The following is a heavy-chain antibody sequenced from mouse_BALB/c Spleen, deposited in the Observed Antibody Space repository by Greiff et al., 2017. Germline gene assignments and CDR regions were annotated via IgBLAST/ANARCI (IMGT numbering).Heavy chain of an antibody. J-gene: IGHJ1*01. CDR3: ARSGGYGNLWYVDV. D-gene: IGHD2-1*01. V-gene: IGHV14-3*02. Sequence: VQLQQSGAELVKPGASVKLSCTASGFNIKDTYMHWVKQRPEQGLEWIGRIDPANGNTKYDPKFQGKATITADTSSNTAYLQLSSLTSEDTAVYYCARSGGYGNLWYVDVWGAGTTVTVSS. CDR1: GFNIKDTY. CDR2: IDPANGNT.